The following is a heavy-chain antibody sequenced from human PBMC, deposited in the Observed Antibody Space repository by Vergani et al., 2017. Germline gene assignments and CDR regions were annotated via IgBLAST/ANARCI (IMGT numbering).Heavy chain of an antibody. J-gene: IGHJ4*02. Sequence: QVQLVESGGGVVQPGRSLRLSCAASGFTFSSYAMHWVRQAPGKGLEWVAVISYDGSNKYYADSVKGRFTISRDNSKNTLYLQMNSLRAEDTAVYYCASLVAATPFDYWGQGTLVTVSS. D-gene: IGHD2-15*01. CDR3: ASLVAATPFDY. CDR1: GFTFSSYA. V-gene: IGHV3-30-3*01. CDR2: ISYDGSNK.